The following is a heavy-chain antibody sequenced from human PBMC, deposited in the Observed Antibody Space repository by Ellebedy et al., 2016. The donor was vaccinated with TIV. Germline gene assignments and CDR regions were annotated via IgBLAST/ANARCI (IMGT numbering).Heavy chain of an antibody. CDR2: IYPGDSDT. CDR3: ARHTKYYYDSSGYFDGY. D-gene: IGHD3-22*01. Sequence: GGSLRLXXKGSGYSFTSYWIGWVRQMPGKGLEWMGIIYPGDSDTRYSPSFQGQVTISADKSISTAYLQWSSLKASDTAMYYCARHTKYYYDSSGYFDGYWGQGTLVTVSS. J-gene: IGHJ4*02. CDR1: GYSFTSYW. V-gene: IGHV5-51*01.